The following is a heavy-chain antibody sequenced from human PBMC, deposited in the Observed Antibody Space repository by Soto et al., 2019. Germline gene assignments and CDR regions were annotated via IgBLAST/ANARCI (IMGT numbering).Heavy chain of an antibody. D-gene: IGHD3-22*01. V-gene: IGHV3-48*02. CDR2: ISSSSSTI. J-gene: IGHJ4*02. Sequence: GESLKISCAASGFTFSSYSMNWVRQAPGKRLEWVSYISSSSSTIYYADSVKGRFTISRDNAKNSLYLQMNSLRDEDTAVYYCARGFYYDSSGYPFDYWGQGTLVTVSS. CDR1: GFTFSSYS. CDR3: ARGFYYDSSGYPFDY.